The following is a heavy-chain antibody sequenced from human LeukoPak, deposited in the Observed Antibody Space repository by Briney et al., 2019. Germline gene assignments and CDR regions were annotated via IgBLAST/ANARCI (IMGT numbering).Heavy chain of an antibody. D-gene: IGHD3-3*01. V-gene: IGHV3-11*01. CDR3: ARGDSIFGVVIIPDAFDI. J-gene: IGHJ3*02. Sequence: GGSLRLSCAASGFTFSVHYMTWIRQAPGKGLQWISYISNDGTKTYYADSVRGRFTISRDNAKNSLYLQMNSLRAEDTALYYCARGDSIFGVVIIPDAFDIWGQGTMVTVSS. CDR1: GFTFSVHY. CDR2: ISNDGTKT.